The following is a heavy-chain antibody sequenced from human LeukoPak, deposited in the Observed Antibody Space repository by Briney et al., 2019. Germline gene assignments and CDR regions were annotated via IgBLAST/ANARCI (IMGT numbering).Heavy chain of an antibody. CDR3: ARGTDTAMGPLDY. Sequence: ASVTVSCKASGGTFSSYAISWVRQAPGQGLEWMGGIIPIFGTANYAQKFQGRVTITADESTSTAYMELSSLRSEDTAVYYCARGTDTAMGPLDYWGQGTLVTVSS. CDR1: GGTFSSYA. CDR2: IIPIFGTA. V-gene: IGHV1-69*13. J-gene: IGHJ4*02. D-gene: IGHD5-18*01.